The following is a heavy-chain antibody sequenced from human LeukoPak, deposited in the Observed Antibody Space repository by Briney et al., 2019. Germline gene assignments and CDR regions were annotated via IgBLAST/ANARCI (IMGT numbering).Heavy chain of an antibody. CDR2: ISHDGTNL. CDR1: GFTFSSYH. CDR3: ARERAPDVVVVVAATASAFDI. V-gene: IGHV3-30*12. D-gene: IGHD2-15*01. J-gene: IGHJ3*02. Sequence: SGRSLRLSCAASGFTFSSYHMHWVRQAPGKGLEWLALISHDGTNLVYADSVRGRFTTSRDNPDNTVYLQMNSLRAEDTAVYYCARERAPDVVVVVAATASAFDIWGQGTMVTVSS.